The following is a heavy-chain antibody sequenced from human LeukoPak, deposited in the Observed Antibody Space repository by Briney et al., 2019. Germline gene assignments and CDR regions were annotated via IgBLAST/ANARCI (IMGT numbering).Heavy chain of an antibody. J-gene: IGHJ4*02. CDR1: GFTFSSYA. Sequence: GGSLRLSCAASGFTFSSYAMSWVRQAPGKGLEWVSAISGSGGSIYYADSVKGRFTISRDNSKNTLYLQMNSLRAEDTAVYYCAKAGYCSGGSCYSTDYWGQGTLVTVSS. D-gene: IGHD2-15*01. CDR3: AKAGYCSGGSCYSTDY. V-gene: IGHV3-23*01. CDR2: ISGSGGSI.